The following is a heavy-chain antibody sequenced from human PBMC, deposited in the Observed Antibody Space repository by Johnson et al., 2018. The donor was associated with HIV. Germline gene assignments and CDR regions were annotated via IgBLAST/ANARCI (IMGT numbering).Heavy chain of an antibody. CDR1: RFTFEDHD. D-gene: IGHD6-13*01. V-gene: IGHV3-23*04. CDR2: ISGSGGST. Sequence: VQVVESGGGVVRPGGSLRLSCEASRFTFEDHDMSWVRQVPGKGLEWVSAISGSGGSTYYADSVKGRFTISRDHSKNPRYLQMNSLRAEDTAVYYCATKRVAAADPDDAFDIWGQGTMVTVSS. J-gene: IGHJ3*02. CDR3: ATKRVAAADPDDAFDI.